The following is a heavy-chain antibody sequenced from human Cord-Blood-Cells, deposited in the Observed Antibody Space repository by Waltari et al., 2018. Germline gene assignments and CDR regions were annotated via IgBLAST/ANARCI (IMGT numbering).Heavy chain of an antibody. Sequence: WVSAMSGSGGSTYYADSVKGRFTISRDNSKNTLYLQMNSLRAEDTAVYYCAKTSPPDIVVVPAAIPDYW. V-gene: IGHV3-23*01. CDR2: MSGSGGST. J-gene: IGHJ4*01. CDR3: AKTSPPDIVVVPAAIPDY. D-gene: IGHD2-2*02.